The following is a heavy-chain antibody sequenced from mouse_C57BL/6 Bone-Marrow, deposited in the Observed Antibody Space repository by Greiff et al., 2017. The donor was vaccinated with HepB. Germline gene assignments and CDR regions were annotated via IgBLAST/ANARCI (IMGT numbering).Heavy chain of an antibody. Sequence: EVKLVESGGGLVQPGGSLKLSCAASGFTFSDYYMYWVRQTPEKRLEWVAYISNGGGSTYYPDTVKGRFTISRDNAKNTLYLQMSRLKSEDTAMYYCAKSGKYGYYAMDYWGQGTSGTVPS. J-gene: IGHJ4*01. V-gene: IGHV5-12*01. CDR2: ISNGGGST. D-gene: IGHD5-1-1*01. CDR3: AKSGKYGYYAMDY. CDR1: GFTFSDYY.